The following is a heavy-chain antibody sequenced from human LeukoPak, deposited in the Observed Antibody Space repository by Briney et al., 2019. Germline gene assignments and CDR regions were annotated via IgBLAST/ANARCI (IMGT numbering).Heavy chain of an antibody. D-gene: IGHD3-16*01. CDR1: GGSISSGDYY. CDR2: IYNSGTI. J-gene: IGHJ4*02. CDR3: ARTAGWSYGFDY. Sequence: SETLSLTCTVSGGSISSGDYYWTWIRQHPGKGLEWIGYIYNSGTIYYNPSLESRVTISGDTSKNQFSLKLSSVTAADTAVYYCARTAGWSYGFDYWGQGTLVTVSS. V-gene: IGHV4-31*03.